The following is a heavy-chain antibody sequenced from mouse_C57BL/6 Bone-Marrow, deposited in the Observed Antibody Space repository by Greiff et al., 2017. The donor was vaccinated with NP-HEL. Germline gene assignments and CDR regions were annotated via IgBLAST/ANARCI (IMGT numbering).Heavy chain of an antibody. Sequence: EVQLVESGPGLAKPSQTLSLTCSVTGYSITSDYWNWIRKFPGNKLEYMGYISYSGSTYYNPSLKSRISITRATSKNQYYLQLHSVTTEDTATYFCARYAHYFGSLYYFGDWGQGTTLTVSS. CDR1: GYSITSDY. V-gene: IGHV3-8*01. J-gene: IGHJ2*01. D-gene: IGHD1-1*01. CDR3: ARYAHYFGSLYYFGD. CDR2: ISYSGST.